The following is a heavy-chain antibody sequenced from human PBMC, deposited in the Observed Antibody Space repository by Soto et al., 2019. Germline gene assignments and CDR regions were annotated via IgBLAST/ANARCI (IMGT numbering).Heavy chain of an antibody. V-gene: IGHV5-51*01. J-gene: IGHJ5*02. CDR2: IYPGDSDT. CDR1: GYSFTSYW. Sequence: PGESLKNSCKGSGYSFTSYWIGWVRQMPGKGLEWMGIIYPGDSDTRYSPSFQGQVTISADKSISTAYLQWSSLKASDTAMYYCARRDVRIAARGGCFEHWGQGALVTVSS. D-gene: IGHD6-25*01. CDR3: ARRDVRIAARGGCFEH.